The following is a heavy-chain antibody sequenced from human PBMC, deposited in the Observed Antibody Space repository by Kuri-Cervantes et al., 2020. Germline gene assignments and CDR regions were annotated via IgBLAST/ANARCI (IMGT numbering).Heavy chain of an antibody. V-gene: IGHV1-18*01. CDR1: GYTFTSYG. D-gene: IGHD3-10*01. CDR2: ISADNGNT. CDR3: ARDYYYGSGSYGGWFDP. J-gene: IGHJ5*02. Sequence: ASVKVSCKASGYTFTSYGISWVRQAPGQGLEWMGWISADNGNTNYAQKLQGRVTMTTDTSTSTVYMELSSLRSEDTAVYYCARDYYYGSGSYGGWFDPWGQGTLVTVSS.